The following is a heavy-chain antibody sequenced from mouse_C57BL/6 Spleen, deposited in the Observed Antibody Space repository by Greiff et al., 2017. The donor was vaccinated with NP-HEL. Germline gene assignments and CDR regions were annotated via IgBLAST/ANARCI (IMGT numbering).Heavy chain of an antibody. CDR3: SRGDDYDGYYDMDY. V-gene: IGHV1-18*01. CDR1: GYTFTDYN. D-gene: IGHD2-4*01. J-gene: IGHJ4*01. CDR2: INPNNGGT. Sequence: VQLKQSGPELVKPGASVKIPCKASGYTFTDYNMDWVKQSHGKSLEWIGDINPNNGGTIYNQKFKGKATLTVDKSSSTAYMELRSLTSEDTAVYYGSRGDDYDGYYDMDYWGQGTSVTVSS.